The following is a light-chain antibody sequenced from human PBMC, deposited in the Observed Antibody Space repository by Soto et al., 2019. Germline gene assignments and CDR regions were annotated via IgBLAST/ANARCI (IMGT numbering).Light chain of an antibody. CDR1: HSVSSN. CDR3: QQYNTWPYT. V-gene: IGKV3D-15*01. J-gene: IGKJ2*01. CDR2: GAS. Sequence: EIVMTQSPATLSVSPGERATLSCRASHSVSSNLAWYQQKPGQAPRLLIYGASTRATGIPARFSGSWSGTEFTLTISSLQSEDFEAYYCQQYNTWPYTFGQGTKLEIK.